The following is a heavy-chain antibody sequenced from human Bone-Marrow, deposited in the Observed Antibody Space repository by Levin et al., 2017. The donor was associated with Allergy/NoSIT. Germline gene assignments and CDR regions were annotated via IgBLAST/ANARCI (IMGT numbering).Heavy chain of an antibody. CDR2: ISGSGGST. Sequence: GESLKISCAASGFTFSSYAMSWVRQAPGKGLEWVSAISGSGGSTYYADSVKGRFTISRGNSKNTLYLQMNSLRAEDTAVYYCAKDSAIVVVVAAQFEPWFDPWGQGTLVTVSS. D-gene: IGHD2-15*01. CDR3: AKDSAIVVVVAAQFEPWFDP. CDR1: GFTFSSYA. V-gene: IGHV3-23*01. J-gene: IGHJ5*02.